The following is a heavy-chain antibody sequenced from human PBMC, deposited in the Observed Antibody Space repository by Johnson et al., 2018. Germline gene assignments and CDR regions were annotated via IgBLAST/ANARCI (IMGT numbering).Heavy chain of an antibody. J-gene: IGHJ3*02. V-gene: IGHV3-7*01. Sequence: VQLVQSGGGLVQPGGSLRLSCAASGFTFGSYWMSWVRQAPGKGLEWVANIKQDGSEKYDVDSVKGRFTISRDNGETALYLQMNSLRAEDTAVYYCARVWDYDYVWGSYRYIPGAFDIWGQGTMVTVSS. CDR1: GFTFGSYW. CDR2: IKQDGSEK. D-gene: IGHD3-16*02. CDR3: ARVWDYDYVWGSYRYIPGAFDI.